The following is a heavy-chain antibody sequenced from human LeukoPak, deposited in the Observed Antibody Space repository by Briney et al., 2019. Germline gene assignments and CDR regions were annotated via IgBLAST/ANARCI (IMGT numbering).Heavy chain of an antibody. CDR1: GVTISSVGYS. D-gene: IGHD4-23*01. CDR2: IYYSGST. Sequence: PSQTLSLTCAVSGVTISSVGYSWNWIRQSPGKGLEWIGSIYYSGSTYYNPSLKSRVTISVDTSKNQFSLKLSSVTAADTAVYYCASYGGNTQGFDPWGQGTLVTVSS. V-gene: IGHV4-30-2*03. CDR3: ASYGGNTQGFDP. J-gene: IGHJ5*02.